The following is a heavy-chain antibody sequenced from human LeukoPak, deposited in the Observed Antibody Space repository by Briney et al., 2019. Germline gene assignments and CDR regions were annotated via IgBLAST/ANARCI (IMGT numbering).Heavy chain of an antibody. D-gene: IGHD6-19*01. J-gene: IGHJ4*02. CDR1: GGSISTYY. CDR3: ARHGSSASSGWYRLDY. CDR2: FDHNGNT. V-gene: IGHV4-59*08. Sequence: SETLSLTCTVSGGSISTYYWSWIRQPPGKRLEWIGYFDHNGNTNYNPSLKSRVTISEDTSKNEFSLNLSSVTASDTAVYYCARHGSSASSGWYRLDYWGQGTLVTVSS.